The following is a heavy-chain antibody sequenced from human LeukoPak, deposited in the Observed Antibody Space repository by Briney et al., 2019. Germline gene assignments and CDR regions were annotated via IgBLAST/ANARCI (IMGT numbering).Heavy chain of an antibody. CDR2: INPNSGGT. CDR1: GYTFTGYY. CDR3: ARNQPFGYSYGSGTRDAFDI. D-gene: IGHD5-18*01. Sequence: ASVKVSCKASGYTFTGYYIHWVRPAPGQGLEWVGWINPNSGGTNYAQKFQGRVTMTSDTFISTGFMELSRLRSDDTAVYYCARNQPFGYSYGSGTRDAFDIWGQGTMITVSS. V-gene: IGHV1-2*02. J-gene: IGHJ3*02.